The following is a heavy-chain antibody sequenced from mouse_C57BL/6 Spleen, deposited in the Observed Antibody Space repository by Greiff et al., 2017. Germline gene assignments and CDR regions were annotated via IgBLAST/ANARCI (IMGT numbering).Heavy chain of an antibody. CDR3: ARWTVDYAMDY. Sequence: EVQLQQSGPELVKPGASVKISCKASGYTFTDYYMNWVKQSHGKSLEWIGDINPNNGGTSYNQKFKGKATLTVDKSSSTAYMELRSLTSEDSAVYYCARWTVDYAMDYWGQGTSVTVSS. D-gene: IGHD1-1*01. CDR2: INPNNGGT. CDR1: GYTFTDYY. V-gene: IGHV1-26*01. J-gene: IGHJ4*01.